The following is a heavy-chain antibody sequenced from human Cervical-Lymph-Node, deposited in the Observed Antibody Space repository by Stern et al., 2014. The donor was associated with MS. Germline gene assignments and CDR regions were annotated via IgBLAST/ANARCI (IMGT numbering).Heavy chain of an antibody. CDR1: GYTFTIYG. V-gene: IGHV1-18*01. Sequence: VQLVESGAEVKKPGASVKVSCKASGYTFTIYGISWVRQAPGQGLEWMGWISAYNGNTIYAQKFQGRVTMTADSSTRTAYMEVRSLRSDDTALYYCARDYYGGDSLKDAFDIWGQGTMVTVSS. D-gene: IGHD4-23*01. CDR2: ISAYNGNT. J-gene: IGHJ3*02. CDR3: ARDYYGGDSLKDAFDI.